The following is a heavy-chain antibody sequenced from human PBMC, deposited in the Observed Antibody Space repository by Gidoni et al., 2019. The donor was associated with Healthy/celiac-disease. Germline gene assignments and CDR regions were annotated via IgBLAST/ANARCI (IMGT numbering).Heavy chain of an antibody. D-gene: IGHD2-15*01. CDR2: IYHSGST. J-gene: IGHJ6*02. CDR1: GVSSISRTR. V-gene: IGHV4-4*02. CDR3: AILYCSGGSCYTYGMDV. Sequence: VQLPDSGPALVKPSGPLSPPFPVSGVSSISRTRWSWVRQPPGKGREWIGEIYHSGSTNYNPSRKSRVTISVDKSKNQFSLKLSSVTAADTAVYYCAILYCSGGSCYTYGMDVWGQGTTVTVSS.